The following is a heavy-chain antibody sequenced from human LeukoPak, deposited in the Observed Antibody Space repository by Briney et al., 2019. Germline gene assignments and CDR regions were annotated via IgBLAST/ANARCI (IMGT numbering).Heavy chain of an antibody. Sequence: SETLSLTCTVSGGSIGDYYWSWIRQPPGKGLEWIGYLYYSRNTNYSPSLKSRVTISVDTSKNQFSLKLNSVTAADTAVYYCARAYYYGSGSMDYWGQGTLVTVSS. CDR2: LYYSRNT. V-gene: IGHV4-59*01. CDR1: GGSIGDYY. J-gene: IGHJ4*02. D-gene: IGHD3-10*01. CDR3: ARAYYYGSGSMDY.